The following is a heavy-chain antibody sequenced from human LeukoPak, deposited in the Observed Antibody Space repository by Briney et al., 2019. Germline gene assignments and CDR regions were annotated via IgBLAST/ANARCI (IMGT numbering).Heavy chain of an antibody. V-gene: IGHV3-53*01. D-gene: IGHD4-17*01. J-gene: IGHJ4*02. CDR2: IYSGGST. Sequence: GGSLRLSCAASGFTVSSNYMSWVRQAPGKGLEWVSVIYSGGSTYYADSVKGRFTISRDNSKNTLYLQMNSLRAEDTAVYYCARDSDDYGDYVGPSFWGQGTLVTVSS. CDR1: GFTVSSNY. CDR3: ARDSDDYGDYVGPSF.